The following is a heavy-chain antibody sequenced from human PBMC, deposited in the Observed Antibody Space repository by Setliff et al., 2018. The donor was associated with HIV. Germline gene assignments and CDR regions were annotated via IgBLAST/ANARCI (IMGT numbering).Heavy chain of an antibody. J-gene: IGHJ6*04. CDR2: IHNSGST. V-gene: IGHV4-59*12. CDR3: ATSPRPADLDV. CDR1: GGSISGFY. Sequence: SETLSLTCTVSGGSISGFYWSWIRQPPGKGLEWIAYIHNSGSTEYNSSLQSRVTISVDTSKNQFSLKLSSVTAADTAVYYCATSPRPADLDVWGKGTTVTVSS.